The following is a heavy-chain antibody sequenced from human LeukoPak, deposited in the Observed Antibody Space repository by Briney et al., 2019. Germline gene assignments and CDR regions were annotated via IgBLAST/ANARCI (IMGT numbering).Heavy chain of an antibody. CDR3: ARRRVAVAGFDP. D-gene: IGHD6-19*01. CDR1: GYTFTGYY. V-gene: IGHV1-2*02. Sequence: ASVTVSCQASGYTFTGYYMHWVRQAPGQGLAWMGWINPNSGGTNYAQKFQGRVTMTRDTSISTAYMELSRLRSDDTAVYYCARRRVAVAGFDPWGQGTLVTVSS. J-gene: IGHJ5*02. CDR2: INPNSGGT.